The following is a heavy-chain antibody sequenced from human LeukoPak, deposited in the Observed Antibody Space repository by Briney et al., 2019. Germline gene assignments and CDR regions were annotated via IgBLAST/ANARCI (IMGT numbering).Heavy chain of an antibody. CDR1: GFTFSSYG. J-gene: IGHJ4*02. D-gene: IGHD6-19*01. CDR2: IWYDGSNK. Sequence: PGRSLRLSCAASGFTFSSYGMHWVRQAPGKGLEWVAVIWYDGSNKYYADSVKGRFTISRDDSKNTLYLQMNSLRAEDTAVYYCATLAVAGTGYWGQGTLVTVSS. V-gene: IGHV3-33*01. CDR3: ATLAVAGTGY.